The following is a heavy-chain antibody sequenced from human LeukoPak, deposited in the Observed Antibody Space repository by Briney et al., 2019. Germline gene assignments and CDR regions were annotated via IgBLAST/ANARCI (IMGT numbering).Heavy chain of an antibody. J-gene: IGHJ5*02. D-gene: IGHD3-9*01. CDR1: GGSISSSSYN. V-gene: IGHV4-39*01. CDR3: ARWGARGVLRYFVKPIFDP. Sequence: SETLSLTCTVSGGSISSSSYNWAGIRQPPGKGLEWIGNIDNIGSTYCNPALKSRVTISVDTSKDQFSLTLSSVTAADTAVYYCARWGARGVLRYFVKPIFDPWGQGTLVTVSS. CDR2: IDNIGST.